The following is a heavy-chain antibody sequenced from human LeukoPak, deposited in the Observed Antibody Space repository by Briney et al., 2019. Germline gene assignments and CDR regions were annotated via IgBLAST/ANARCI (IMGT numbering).Heavy chain of an antibody. CDR2: INHSGST. V-gene: IGHV4-39*07. J-gene: IGHJ4*02. Sequence: SETLSLTCTVSGGSIRSSYYYWGWIRQPPGKGLEWIGEINHSGSTNYNPSLKSRVTISVDTSKNQFSLKLSSVTAADTAVYYCARISRSSGWPFDYWGQGTLVTVSS. D-gene: IGHD6-19*01. CDR1: GGSIRSSYYY. CDR3: ARISRSSGWPFDY.